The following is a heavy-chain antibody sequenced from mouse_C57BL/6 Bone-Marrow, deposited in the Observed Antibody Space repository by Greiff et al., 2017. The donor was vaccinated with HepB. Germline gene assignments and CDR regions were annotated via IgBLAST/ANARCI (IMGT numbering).Heavy chain of an antibody. Sequence: EVQVVESGGGLVKPGGSLKLSCAASGFTFSSYTMSWVRQTPEKRLEWVATISGGGGNTYYPDSVKGRFTISRDNAKNTLYLQMSSLRSEDTALYYCARLGRVDYWGQGTTLTVSS. CDR1: GFTFSSYT. V-gene: IGHV5-9*01. J-gene: IGHJ2*01. D-gene: IGHD4-1*01. CDR2: ISGGGGNT. CDR3: ARLGRVDY.